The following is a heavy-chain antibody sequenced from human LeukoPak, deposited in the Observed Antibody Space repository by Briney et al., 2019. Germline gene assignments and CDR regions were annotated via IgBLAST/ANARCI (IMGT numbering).Heavy chain of an antibody. CDR2: IYSGGST. Sequence: GGSLRLSCAASGFTFSSYTMNWVRQAPGKGLEWVSVIYSGGSTYYADSVKGRFTISRDNSKNTLYLQMNSLRAEDTAVYYCARDPPYYDSSGYPADYWGQGTLVTVSS. J-gene: IGHJ4*02. CDR1: GFTFSSYT. D-gene: IGHD3-22*01. V-gene: IGHV3-53*01. CDR3: ARDPPYYDSSGYPADY.